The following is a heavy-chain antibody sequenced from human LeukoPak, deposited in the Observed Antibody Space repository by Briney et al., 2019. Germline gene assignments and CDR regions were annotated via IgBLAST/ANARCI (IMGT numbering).Heavy chain of an antibody. CDR2: IYYSRST. Sequence: NPSETLSLTCTVSGGSISSSSYYWGWIRQPPGKGLEWIGSIYYSRSTYYNPSLKSRVTISVDTSKNQFSLKLSSVTAADTAVYYCARPRNLYYDGSGLSAFDIWGQGTMVTVSS. V-gene: IGHV4-39*01. J-gene: IGHJ3*02. CDR3: ARPRNLYYDGSGLSAFDI. D-gene: IGHD3-22*01. CDR1: GGSISSSSYY.